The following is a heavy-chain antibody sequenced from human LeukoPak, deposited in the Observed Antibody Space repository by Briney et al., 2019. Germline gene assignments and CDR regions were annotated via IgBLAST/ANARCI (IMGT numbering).Heavy chain of an antibody. D-gene: IGHD2-15*01. CDR2: IWYDGSNK. V-gene: IGHV3-33*01. CDR3: ARETHSGGSPIDY. J-gene: IGHJ4*02. Sequence: GRSLRLSCAASGFTISSYGRHWVRQAPGKGLEGVAVIWYDGSNKYYADSVKGRFTTYRDNSKNTLYLQMNSLRAEDTAVYYCARETHSGGSPIDYWGQGTLVTVSS. CDR1: GFTISSYG.